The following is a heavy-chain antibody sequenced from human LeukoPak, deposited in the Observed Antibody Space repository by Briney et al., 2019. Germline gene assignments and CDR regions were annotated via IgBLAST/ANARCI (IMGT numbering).Heavy chain of an antibody. D-gene: IGHD3-3*01. Sequence: GGSLRLSCAASGFTFSSSWMNWVRQAPGKGLEWVASINEDGSEKYYVDSVKGRFTVSRDNAKNSLYLQMYSLRVEDTAVYYCAKGSGSYGQDLYYWGQGTLVTVSS. J-gene: IGHJ4*02. CDR1: GFTFSSSW. CDR3: AKGSGSYGQDLYY. V-gene: IGHV3-7*01. CDR2: INEDGSEK.